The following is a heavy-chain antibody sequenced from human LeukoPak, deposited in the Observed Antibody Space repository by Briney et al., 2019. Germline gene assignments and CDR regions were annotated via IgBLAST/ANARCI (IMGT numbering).Heavy chain of an antibody. J-gene: IGHJ5*02. V-gene: IGHV4-61*02. CDR3: ARDYDVVTAYPPTQLFDP. Sequence: PSQTLSLAWPVSGGSISSGNYHWSWIRQPAGKGLEWIARIYTTGSTNYNPSLKSRVTMSVDTSKNQFSLKLNSVTAADTAVYYCARDYDVVTAYPPTQLFDPWGQGTLVTVSS. CDR1: GGSISSGNYH. D-gene: IGHD3-9*01. CDR2: IYTTGST.